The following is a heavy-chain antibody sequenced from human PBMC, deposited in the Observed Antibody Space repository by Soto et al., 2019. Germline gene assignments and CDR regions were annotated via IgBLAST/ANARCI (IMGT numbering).Heavy chain of an antibody. CDR1: GGTFSSHS. CDR2: IIPIFATE. Sequence: QVQLVQSGAEVKKPGSSVKVSCKVSGGTFSSHSINWVRQAPGQGPEWMGGIIPIFATENYAQKFQGRVTITADEPTGTAYMELSSLSSEDTALYYCSTSVYCSTTKCYYYYGLDAWGQGTTVIVSS. D-gene: IGHD2-2*01. CDR3: STSVYCSTTKCYYYYGLDA. V-gene: IGHV1-69*01. J-gene: IGHJ6*02.